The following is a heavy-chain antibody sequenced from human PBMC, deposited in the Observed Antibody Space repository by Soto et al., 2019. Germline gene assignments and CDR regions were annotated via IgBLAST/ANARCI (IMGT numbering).Heavy chain of an antibody. J-gene: IGHJ3*02. D-gene: IGHD2-15*01. CDR3: ARQVVVAATAAFDI. CDR1: GGSINSGGYY. Sequence: SETLSLTCTVSGGSINSGGYYWSWIRQHPGKGLEWIGYIYYSGSTYYNPSLKSRVTISVDTSKNQFSLKLSSVTAADTAVYYCARQVVVAATAAFDIWGQGTMVTVSS. V-gene: IGHV4-31*03. CDR2: IYYSGST.